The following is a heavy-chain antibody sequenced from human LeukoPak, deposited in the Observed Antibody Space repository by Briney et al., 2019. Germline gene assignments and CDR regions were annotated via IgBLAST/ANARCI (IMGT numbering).Heavy chain of an antibody. CDR1: GFTFSDYY. V-gene: IGHV3-11*01. J-gene: IGHJ5*01. CDR3: VRDVTGWPNWFDS. Sequence: PGGSPRLSCAASGFTFSDYYMSWIRQAPGKGLEWVSYISSSSSTLSYADSVKGRFTISRDNAKNSLFLQMNSLRAEDTAVYYCVRDVTGWPNWFDSWGQGTLVTVSS. D-gene: IGHD2-21*02. CDR2: ISSSSSTL.